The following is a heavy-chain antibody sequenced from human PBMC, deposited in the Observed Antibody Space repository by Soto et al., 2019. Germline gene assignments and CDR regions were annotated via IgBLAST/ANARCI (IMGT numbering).Heavy chain of an antibody. Sequence: EVQLLESGGGLVQPGGSLRLSCAASGFTFSSYAMSWVRQAPGKGLEWVPAISGSGGSTYYADSVKGRFTISRDNSKNTLYLQMNSLRAEDTAVYYCAKVPIKDYGDKRGSYYFDYWGQGTLVTVSS. J-gene: IGHJ4*02. CDR2: ISGSGGST. V-gene: IGHV3-23*01. CDR3: AKVPIKDYGDKRGSYYFDY. CDR1: GFTFSSYA. D-gene: IGHD4-17*01.